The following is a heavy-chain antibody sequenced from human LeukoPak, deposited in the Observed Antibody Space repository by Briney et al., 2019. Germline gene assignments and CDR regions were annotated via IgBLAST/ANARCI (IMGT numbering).Heavy chain of an antibody. CDR3: AKDAQRGFDYSNSLEK. D-gene: IGHD4-11*01. V-gene: IGHV3-33*06. J-gene: IGHJ4*02. CDR2: IWSDGTEK. Sequence: GGSLRLSCAASGFTYRHYGMHWVRQAPGKGLEWVAVIWSDGTEKYYGDAVKGRFTISRDNSRNTLYLQMNSLRGEDTAVYYCAKDAQRGFDYSNSLEKWGQGTLVTVSS. CDR1: GFTYRHYG.